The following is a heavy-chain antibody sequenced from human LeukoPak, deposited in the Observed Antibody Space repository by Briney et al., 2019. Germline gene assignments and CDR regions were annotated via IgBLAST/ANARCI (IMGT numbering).Heavy chain of an antibody. CDR1: GFTFSSYG. CDR3: ARGSTYYDSSGQVPFDY. CDR2: IWYDGSNK. D-gene: IGHD3-22*01. J-gene: IGHJ4*02. V-gene: IGHV3-33*01. Sequence: GGSLRLSCAASGFTFSSYGMHWVRQAPGKGLGWVAVIWYDGSNKYYADSVKGRFTISRDNSKNTLYLQMNSLRAEDTAVYYCARGSTYYDSSGQVPFDYWGQGTLVTVSS.